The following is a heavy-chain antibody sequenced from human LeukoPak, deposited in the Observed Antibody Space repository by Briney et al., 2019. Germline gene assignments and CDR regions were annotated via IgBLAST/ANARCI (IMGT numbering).Heavy chain of an antibody. CDR1: GYSFSSYW. CDR2: IYPGDSDT. J-gene: IGHJ6*02. V-gene: IGHV5-51*01. CDR3: ARFDCSSTSCYKSYNYGMDV. D-gene: IGHD2-2*02. Sequence: GESLKISCKGSGYSFSSYWIGWVRQMPGKGLEWMGIIYPGDSDTTYSPSFQGQVTISADKSISTAYLQWSSLKASDTAMYYCARFDCSSTSCYKSYNYGMDVWGQGTTVTVFS.